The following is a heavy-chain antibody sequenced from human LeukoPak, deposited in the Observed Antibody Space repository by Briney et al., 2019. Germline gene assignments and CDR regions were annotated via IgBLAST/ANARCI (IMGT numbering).Heavy chain of an antibody. CDR1: GYTFTNYY. V-gene: IGHV1-2*02. Sequence: ASVKVSCKASGYTFTNYYMHWVRQAPGQGLEWMGWINPNSGGTNYAQKFQGRVTMTRDASISTAYMELSRLRSDDTAVYYCARVGRTGYSSSRGAFDIWGQGTMVTVSS. J-gene: IGHJ3*02. D-gene: IGHD6-13*01. CDR3: ARVGRTGYSSSRGAFDI. CDR2: INPNSGGT.